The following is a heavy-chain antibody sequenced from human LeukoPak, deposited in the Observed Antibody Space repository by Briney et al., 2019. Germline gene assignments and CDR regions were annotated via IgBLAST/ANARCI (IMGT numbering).Heavy chain of an antibody. V-gene: IGHV3-30*02. CDR1: GFTFSNYG. J-gene: IGHJ4*02. Sequence: GGSLRLSCAASGFTFSNYGIHWVRQAPGKGLEWVAVIWYDGSNKYYADSAKGRFTISRDNSKNTLYLQMNSLRAEDTAVYYCAVRDVVPAAMGDYWGQGTLVTVSS. CDR3: AVRDVVPAAMGDY. CDR2: IWYDGSNK. D-gene: IGHD2-2*01.